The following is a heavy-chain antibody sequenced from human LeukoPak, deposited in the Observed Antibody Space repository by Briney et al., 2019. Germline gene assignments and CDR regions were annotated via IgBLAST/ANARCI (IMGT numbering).Heavy chain of an antibody. CDR3: AREVNERVDC. CDR1: GGSISNYY. V-gene: IGHV4-59*01. Sequence: SETLSLTCTVSGGSISNYYWSWIRQPPGKGLEWIGYIYYSGSTNYNPSLKSRVTISIDTSKNQFSLKLSSVTAADTAVYYCAREVNERVDCWGQGTLVTVSS. J-gene: IGHJ4*02. CDR2: IYYSGST. D-gene: IGHD2-21*01.